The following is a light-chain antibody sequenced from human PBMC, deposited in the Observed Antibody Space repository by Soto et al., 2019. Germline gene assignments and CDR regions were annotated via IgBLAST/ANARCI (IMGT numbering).Light chain of an antibody. CDR1: QGVSSD. CDR3: PQLNSYPIT. V-gene: IGKV1-9*01. J-gene: IGKJ5*01. Sequence: DIQLTQSPSFLSASVGDRVTITCRGSQGVSSDLAWYQQKPGKAPKLLIYAASTLQSGVPSRFSGSGSGTEFTLTISTLQPEDFATYYCPQLNSYPITFGLGTRLEIK. CDR2: AAS.